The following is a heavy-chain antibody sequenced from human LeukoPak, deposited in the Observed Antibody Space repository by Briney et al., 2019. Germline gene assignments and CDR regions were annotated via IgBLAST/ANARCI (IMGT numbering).Heavy chain of an antibody. J-gene: IGHJ4*02. D-gene: IGHD6-19*01. V-gene: IGHV1-18*01. CDR1: GYTFTNYG. CDR2: ISGYNGHT. Sequence: ASVKVSCKASGYTFTNYGLSWVRQAPGQGLEWMGWISGYNGHTNYAQKLQGRVTMTTDTSTNTAYMELRSLRSDDTAVYYCARDLKRGYSSGRYSWGTGSSNDYWGQGTLVTVSS. CDR3: ARDLKRGYSSGRYSWGTGSSNDY.